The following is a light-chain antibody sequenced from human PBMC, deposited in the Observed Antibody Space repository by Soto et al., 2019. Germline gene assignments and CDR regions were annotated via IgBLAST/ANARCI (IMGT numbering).Light chain of an antibody. CDR2: GAS. V-gene: IGKV3-15*01. CDR3: HHYYHWLMYT. Sequence: ELVMTQSPATLSASPGERATLSCRASHSVITNVAWYQQKPGQAPRLLIYGASTRATGIPARFSGGGSGTAFTRTISSLQSEDFAVYYCHHYYHWLMYTFGQGTKVEIK. J-gene: IGKJ2*01. CDR1: HSVITN.